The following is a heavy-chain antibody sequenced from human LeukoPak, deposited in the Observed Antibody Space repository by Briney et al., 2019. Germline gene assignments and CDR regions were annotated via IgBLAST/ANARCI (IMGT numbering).Heavy chain of an antibody. Sequence: GGSLRLSCAASGFTFSSYAMSWVRQAPGKGLEWVSVISGTGGRTYYADSVKGRFTISRDNSKNTLYLQMNSLRAEDTAVYYRAKSGVLAAIGEYFDYWGQGTLVTVSS. CDR2: ISGTGGRT. J-gene: IGHJ4*02. CDR1: GFTFSSYA. CDR3: AKSGVLAAIGEYFDY. V-gene: IGHV3-23*01. D-gene: IGHD2-15*01.